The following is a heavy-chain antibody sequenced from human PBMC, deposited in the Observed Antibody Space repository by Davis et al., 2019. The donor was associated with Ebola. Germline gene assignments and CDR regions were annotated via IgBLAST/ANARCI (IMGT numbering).Heavy chain of an antibody. V-gene: IGHV1-2*06. Sequence: AASVKVSCKASGYTFTSYGISWVRQAPGQGLEWMGRINPNSGGTNYAQKFQGRVTMTRDTSISTAYMELSRLRSDDTAVYYCARDQTTVTTGWFDPWGQGTLVTVSS. CDR2: INPNSGGT. J-gene: IGHJ5*02. CDR3: ARDQTTVTTGWFDP. CDR1: GYTFTSYG. D-gene: IGHD4-17*01.